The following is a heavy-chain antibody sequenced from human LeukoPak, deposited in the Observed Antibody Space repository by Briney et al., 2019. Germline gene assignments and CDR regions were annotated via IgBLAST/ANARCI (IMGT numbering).Heavy chain of an antibody. J-gene: IGHJ4*02. CDR1: GYTFTSYY. CDR2: INPSSGST. V-gene: IGHV1-46*01. Sequence: ASVKVSCKASGYTFTSYYMHWVRQAPGRGLEWMGIINPSSGSTSYAQKFQGRVTMTRDTSTSTVYMELSSLTSEDTAIYYCARPRNPYSSSWPSFDYWGQGTLVTVSS. D-gene: IGHD6-13*01. CDR3: ARPRNPYSSSWPSFDY.